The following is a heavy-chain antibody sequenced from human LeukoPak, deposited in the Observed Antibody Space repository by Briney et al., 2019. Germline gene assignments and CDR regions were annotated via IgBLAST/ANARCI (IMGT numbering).Heavy chain of an antibody. Sequence: SETLSLTCTVSGYSISSGNYWDWIRQPPGKGLEWIGSIYHSGSTYYNPSLKSRVTISVDTSKNQFSLKLSSVTAADTAVYYCAREGSSGSYYYWGQGTLVTVSS. J-gene: IGHJ4*02. CDR2: IYHSGST. D-gene: IGHD1-26*01. CDR1: GYSISSGNY. V-gene: IGHV4-38-2*02. CDR3: AREGSSGSYYY.